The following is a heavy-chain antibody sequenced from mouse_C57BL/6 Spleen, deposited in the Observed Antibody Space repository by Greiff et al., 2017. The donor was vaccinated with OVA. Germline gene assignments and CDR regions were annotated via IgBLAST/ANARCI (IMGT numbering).Heavy chain of an antibody. J-gene: IGHJ3*01. CDR2: IYPSDSET. CDR3: ASGGVPAWFAY. CDR1: GYTFTSYW. V-gene: IGHV1-61*01. Sequence: QVQLQQPGAELVRPGSSVKLSCKASGYTFTSYWMDWVKQRPGQGLEWIGNIYPSDSETHYNHKFKDKATLTVDKSSSTAYMQLSSLTSEASAFYYCASGGVPAWFAYWGQGTLVTVSA.